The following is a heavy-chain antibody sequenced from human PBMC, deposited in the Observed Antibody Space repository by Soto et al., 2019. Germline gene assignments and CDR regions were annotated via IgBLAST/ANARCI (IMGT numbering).Heavy chain of an antibody. V-gene: IGHV1-18*01. Sequence: GASVKVSCKASGYTFTSYGISWVRQAPGQGLEWMGWISAYNGNTNYAQKLQGRVTMTTDTSTSTAYMELSSVTAADTAVYYCARSRFGEFDWGQGTLVTVSS. CDR1: GYTFTSYG. CDR2: ISAYNGNT. CDR3: ARSRFGEFD. D-gene: IGHD3-10*01. J-gene: IGHJ4*02.